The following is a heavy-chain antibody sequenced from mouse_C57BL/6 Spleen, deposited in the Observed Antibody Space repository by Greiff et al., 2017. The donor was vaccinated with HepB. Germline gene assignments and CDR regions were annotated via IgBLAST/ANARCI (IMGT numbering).Heavy chain of an antibody. CDR1: GFTFSDAW. CDR2: IRNKANNHAT. J-gene: IGHJ2*01. V-gene: IGHV6-6*01. Sequence: DVQLQESGGGLVQPGGSMKLSCAASGFTFSDAWMDWVRQSPEKGLEWVAEIRNKANNHATYYAESVKGRFTISRDDSKSSVYLQMNSLRAEDTGIYYCTRGGYYGGFFDYWGQGTTLTVSS. D-gene: IGHD1-1*01. CDR3: TRGGYYGGFFDY.